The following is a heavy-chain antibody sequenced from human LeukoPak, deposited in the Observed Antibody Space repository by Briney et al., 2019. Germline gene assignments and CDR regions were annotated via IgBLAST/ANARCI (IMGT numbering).Heavy chain of an antibody. J-gene: IGHJ4*02. CDR3: ATVAGGGYDAPYYFDY. CDR1: GGSFSGYY. D-gene: IGHD5-12*01. Sequence: SETLSLTCAVYGGSFSGYYWGWIRLPPGKGLEWIGEINHSGSTNYNPSLKSRVTISVDTSKNQSSLKLSSVTAADTAVYYCATVAGGGYDAPYYFDYWGQGTLVTVSS. CDR2: INHSGST. V-gene: IGHV4-34*01.